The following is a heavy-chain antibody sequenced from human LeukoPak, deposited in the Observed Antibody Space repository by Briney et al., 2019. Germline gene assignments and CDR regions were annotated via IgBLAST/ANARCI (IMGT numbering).Heavy chain of an antibody. D-gene: IGHD3-22*01. Sequence: GGSLRLSCVASGFTFTSYAMSWVRQAPGKGLEWVSAISARGGYTYSADSVKGRFTISRDDSKNTLYLQMNSLRAEDTAIYYCAKDLLGGYSPNNDYWGQGTLVTVSS. CDR3: AKDLLGGYSPNNDY. CDR2: ISARGGYT. CDR1: GFTFTSYA. V-gene: IGHV3-23*01. J-gene: IGHJ4*02.